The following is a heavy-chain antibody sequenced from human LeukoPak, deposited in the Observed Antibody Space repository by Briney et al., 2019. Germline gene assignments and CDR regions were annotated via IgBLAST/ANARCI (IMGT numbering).Heavy chain of an antibody. CDR2: INHSGST. CDR1: GGSFSGYY. J-gene: IGHJ6*02. D-gene: IGHD3-22*01. V-gene: IGHV4-34*01. Sequence: SETLSLTCAVYGGSFSGYYWSWIRQPPGKGLEWIGEINHSGSTNYNPSLKSRVTISVDTSKNQFSLKLSSVTAADTAVYYCARVGPDSSGYLLDYYYGMDVWGQGTTVTVSS. CDR3: ARVGPDSSGYLLDYYYGMDV.